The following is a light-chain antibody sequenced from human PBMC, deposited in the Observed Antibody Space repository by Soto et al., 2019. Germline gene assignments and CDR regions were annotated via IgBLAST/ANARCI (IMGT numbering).Light chain of an antibody. CDR2: KAS. CDR1: QSINTW. CDR3: QQYNSYPWR. J-gene: IGKJ1*01. V-gene: IGKV1-5*03. Sequence: ILLTQSPSTLSATVGDRVAITCRASQSINTWLAWYQQKPGRAPKLLIYKASTLDSGVPSRFSGSGSGTDFTLTISNLPPDDFATYYCQQYNSYPWRFGQGTKV.